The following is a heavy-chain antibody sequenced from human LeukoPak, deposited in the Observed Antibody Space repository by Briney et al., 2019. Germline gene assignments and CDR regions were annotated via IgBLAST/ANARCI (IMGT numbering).Heavy chain of an antibody. Sequence: ASVKVSCKASGYTFTGYYMHWVRQAPGQGLEWMGWINPNSGGTNYAQKFQGRVTMTRDTSISTAYMELSRLRSDDTAVYYCAKDYYGSGSYPIDYWGQGTLVTVSS. V-gene: IGHV1-2*02. CDR2: INPNSGGT. J-gene: IGHJ4*02. CDR3: AKDYYGSGSYPIDY. CDR1: GYTFTGYY. D-gene: IGHD3-10*01.